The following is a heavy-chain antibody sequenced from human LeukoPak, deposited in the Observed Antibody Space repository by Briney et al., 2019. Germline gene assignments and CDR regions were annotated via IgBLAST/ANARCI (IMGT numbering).Heavy chain of an antibody. CDR3: ASDNYYLSGSYYNFDF. Sequence: SQTLSLTCTVSGDSISSSDYYWTWIRQPAGKGLEWIGRIYTSWSTKYNPSLKSRVTISVDTSKNQFSLKVSSVTAADTAVYYCASDNYYLSGSYYNFDFWGQGILVTVSS. D-gene: IGHD3-10*01. V-gene: IGHV4-61*02. J-gene: IGHJ4*02. CDR1: GDSISSSDYY. CDR2: IYTSWST.